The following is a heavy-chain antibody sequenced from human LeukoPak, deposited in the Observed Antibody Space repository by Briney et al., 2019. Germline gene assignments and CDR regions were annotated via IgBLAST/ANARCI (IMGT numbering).Heavy chain of an antibody. V-gene: IGHV2-5*02. Sequence: SGPTLVKPRQTLTLTCTFSGFSLSTSGMGVGWFRQPPGKALEWLTLIYWDDDKRYSQSLSSRLAITKDISKNQVVLTMTNVDPMDTATYYCAHTPSFTYWGQGTLVTVSS. D-gene: IGHD2-21*01. CDR3: AHTPSFTY. CDR1: GFSLSTSGMG. CDR2: IYWDDDK. J-gene: IGHJ4*02.